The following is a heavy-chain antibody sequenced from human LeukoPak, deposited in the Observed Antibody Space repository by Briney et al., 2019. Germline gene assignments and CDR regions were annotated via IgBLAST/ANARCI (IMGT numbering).Heavy chain of an antibody. CDR2: ISYDGSNK. J-gene: IGHJ4*02. CDR1: GFTFSSYA. V-gene: IGHV3-30-3*01. Sequence: GGSLRLSCAASGFTFSSYAMHWVRQAPGKGLEWVAVISYDGSNKYYADSVKGRFTISRDNSKNTLYLQMNSLRAEDTAVYYCARGGYSYGFDYWGQRTLVTVSS. D-gene: IGHD5-18*01. CDR3: ARGGYSYGFDY.